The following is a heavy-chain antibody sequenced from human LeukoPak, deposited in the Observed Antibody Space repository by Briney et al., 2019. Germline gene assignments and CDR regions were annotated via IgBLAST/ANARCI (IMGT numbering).Heavy chain of an antibody. CDR2: ISSSGSTI. CDR3: ARAGYSSSWPTNYGMDV. D-gene: IGHD6-13*01. J-gene: IGHJ6*04. V-gene: IGHV3-11*01. CDR1: GFTFSDYY. Sequence: GGSLRLSCAASGFTFSDYYMSWIRQAPGRGLEWVSYISSSGSTIYYADSVKGRFTISRDNAKNSLYLQMNSLRGEDTAVYYCARAGYSSSWPTNYGMDVWGKGTTVTVSS.